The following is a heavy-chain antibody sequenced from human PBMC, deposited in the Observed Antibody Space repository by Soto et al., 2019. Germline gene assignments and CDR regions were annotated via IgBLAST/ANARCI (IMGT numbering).Heavy chain of an antibody. V-gene: IGHV3-9*01. CDR2: ISWNSGSI. CDR1: GFTFDDYA. D-gene: IGHD3-3*01. J-gene: IGHJ6*02. CDR3: AKDKRYYDFWSGYWSVSSYGMDV. Sequence: GGSLRLSCAASGFTFDDYAMHWVGQAPGKGLEWVSGISWNSGSIGYADSVKGRFTISRDNAKNSLYLQMNSLRAEDTALYYCAKDKRYYDFWSGYWSVSSYGMDVWGQGTTVTVSS.